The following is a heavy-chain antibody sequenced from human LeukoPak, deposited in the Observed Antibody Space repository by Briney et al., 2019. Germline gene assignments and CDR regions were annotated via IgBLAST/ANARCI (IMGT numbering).Heavy chain of an antibody. J-gene: IGHJ4*02. Sequence: SETLSLTCTVSGYSISSGYYWGWIRQPPGKGLEWIGSIYHSGRTFYNPSLKSRVTISVDTSKNQFSLKLTSVTAADTAVYYCARTAGTTDYWGQGTLVTVSS. CDR3: ARTAGTTDY. CDR1: GYSISSGYY. CDR2: IYHSGRT. V-gene: IGHV4-38-2*02. D-gene: IGHD6-13*01.